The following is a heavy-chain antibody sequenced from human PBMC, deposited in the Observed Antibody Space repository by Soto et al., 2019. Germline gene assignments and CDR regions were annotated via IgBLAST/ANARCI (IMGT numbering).Heavy chain of an antibody. CDR2: IYYSGST. CDR3: ARAAAGSPDDY. CDR1: GGSISSGDYY. V-gene: IGHV4-30-4*01. J-gene: IGHJ4*02. Sequence: SETLSLTCTVSGGSISSGDYYWSWIRQPPGKGLEWIGYIYYSGSTYYNPSLKSRVTISVDTSKNQFSLKLSSVTAADTAVYYCARAAAGSPDDYWGQGTLVTVSS. D-gene: IGHD6-13*01.